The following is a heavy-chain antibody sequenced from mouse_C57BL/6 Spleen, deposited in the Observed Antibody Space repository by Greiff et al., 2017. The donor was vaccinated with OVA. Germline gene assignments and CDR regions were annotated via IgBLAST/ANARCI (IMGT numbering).Heavy chain of an antibody. CDR3: ARAPLRGLGRMDY. J-gene: IGHJ4*01. CDR2: ITYDGST. V-gene: IGHV3-6*01. D-gene: IGHD1-1*01. Sequence: EVQLQQPGPGLVKPSHSLSLTCSVSGYSFTSGYNCNLIRQLPGNNLECMGYITYDGSTNYNPPFKNRISITRDTSKNQFFLKLNSVTTEDTATYYCARAPLRGLGRMDYWGQGTSVTVSS. CDR1: GYSFTSGYN.